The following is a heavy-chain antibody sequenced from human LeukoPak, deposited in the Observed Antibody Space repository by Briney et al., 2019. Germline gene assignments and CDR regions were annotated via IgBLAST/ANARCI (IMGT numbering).Heavy chain of an antibody. Sequence: GGSLRLSCAASGFIFDDYGMSWVRQAPGKGLEWVSSISSSSRYIYYADSVKGRFTISRDNAKNSLYLQMNSLRAEDTAVYYCARGGSDILTQHDYWGQGTLVTVSS. J-gene: IGHJ4*02. D-gene: IGHD3-9*01. CDR2: ISSSSRYI. CDR3: ARGGSDILTQHDY. V-gene: IGHV3-21*01. CDR1: GFIFDDYG.